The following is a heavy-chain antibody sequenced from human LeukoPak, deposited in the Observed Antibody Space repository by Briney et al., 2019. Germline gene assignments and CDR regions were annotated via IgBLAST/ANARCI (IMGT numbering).Heavy chain of an antibody. D-gene: IGHD3-22*01. CDR1: GGSFSGYY. V-gene: IGHV4-34*01. CDR2: INQSGST. Sequence: SETLSLTCAVYGGSFSGYYWSWIRQPPGKGLEWIGEINQSGSTNYNPSLKSRVTISVDTSKNQFSLKLSSVTAADTAVYYCARVSSGYYYYYYYYMDVWGKGTTVTVSS. J-gene: IGHJ6*03. CDR3: ARVSSGYYYYYYYYMDV.